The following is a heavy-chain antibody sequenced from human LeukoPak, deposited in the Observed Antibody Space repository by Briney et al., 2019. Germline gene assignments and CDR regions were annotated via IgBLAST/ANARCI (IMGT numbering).Heavy chain of an antibody. D-gene: IGHD6-19*01. CDR1: GGSISSGGYY. CDR3: ARDDGSGWYED. CDR2: IYYSGST. Sequence: PSETLSLTCTVSGGSISSGGYYWSWIRQHPGKGLEWIGYIYYSGSTYYNPSLKSRVTISVDTSKNQFSLKLSSETAADTAVYYCARDDGSGWYEDWGQGTLVTVSS. V-gene: IGHV4-31*03. J-gene: IGHJ4*02.